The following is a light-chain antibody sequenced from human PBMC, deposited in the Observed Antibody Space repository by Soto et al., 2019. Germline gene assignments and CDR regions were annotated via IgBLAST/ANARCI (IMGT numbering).Light chain of an antibody. J-gene: IGKJ4*01. CDR2: DAS. Sequence: EIVLTQSLGTLSLSPGERATLSCRASQSVGTNYLAWFQQKPGQAPRLLLYDASSRATGVPDRFSGSGSGTDFTLTISRLEREDFAVYYCQQYASAPLTFGGGTKVEIK. CDR1: QSVGTNY. CDR3: QQYASAPLT. V-gene: IGKV3-20*01.